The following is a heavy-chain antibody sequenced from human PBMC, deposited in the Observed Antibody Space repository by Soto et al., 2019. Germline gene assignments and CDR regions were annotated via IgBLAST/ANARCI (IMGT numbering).Heavy chain of an antibody. J-gene: IGHJ4*03. CDR1: GCNLRANG. D-gene: IGHD1-1*01. CDR3: AGHGGNSY. V-gene: IGHV3-23*01. Sequence: PXGSLRLSCAATGCNLRANGMSWFRQAPGKGLEWVSSFASGADDTWYADSLEGRFIISRDKSKNTMYLQMNSLRAEDTALYYCAGHGGNSYLGHGTLATVSS. CDR2: FASGADDT.